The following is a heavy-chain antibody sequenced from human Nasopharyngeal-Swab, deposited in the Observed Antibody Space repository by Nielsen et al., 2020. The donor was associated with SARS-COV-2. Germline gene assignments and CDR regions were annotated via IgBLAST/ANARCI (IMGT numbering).Heavy chain of an antibody. CDR3: AKDRYDYVWGSYQGFDY. D-gene: IGHD3-16*02. CDR2: ISGSGGST. V-gene: IGHV3-23*01. CDR1: GFTFSSYA. J-gene: IGHJ4*02. Sequence: GGSLRLSCAASGFTFSSYAMSWVRQAPGKGLERVSAISGSGGSTYYADSVKGRFTISRDNSKNTLYLQMNSLRAEDTAVYYCAKDRYDYVWGSYQGFDYWGQGTLVTVSS.